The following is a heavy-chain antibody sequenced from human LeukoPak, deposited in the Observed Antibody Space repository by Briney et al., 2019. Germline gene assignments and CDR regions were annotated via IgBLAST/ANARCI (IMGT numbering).Heavy chain of an antibody. J-gene: IGHJ4*02. Sequence: PGGSLRLSCAASGFTFSSYGMHWVRQAPGKGLEWVAFIRYDGSNKYYADSVKGRFTISRDNSKNTLYQQMNSLRAEDTAVYYCAKDRGHRFRWVYWGQGTLVTVSS. V-gene: IGHV3-30*02. CDR3: AKDRGHRFRWVY. CDR1: GFTFSSYG. D-gene: IGHD3-10*01. CDR2: IRYDGSNK.